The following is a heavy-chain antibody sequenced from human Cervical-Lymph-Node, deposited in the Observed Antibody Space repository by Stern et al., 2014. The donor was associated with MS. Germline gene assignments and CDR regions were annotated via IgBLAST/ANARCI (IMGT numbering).Heavy chain of an antibody. V-gene: IGHV1-46*01. Sequence: QVQLVQSGAEVKKPGASVKVSCKASGYTLTSYYMHWVRQAPGQGLEWMGIINPSGGSTSYAQKFQGRVTMTRDTSTSTVYMELSSLRSEDTAVYYCARDTTGGDSSGYYFDYWGQGTLVTVSS. CDR1: GYTLTSYY. J-gene: IGHJ4*02. CDR3: ARDTTGGDSSGYYFDY. CDR2: INPSGGST. D-gene: IGHD3-22*01.